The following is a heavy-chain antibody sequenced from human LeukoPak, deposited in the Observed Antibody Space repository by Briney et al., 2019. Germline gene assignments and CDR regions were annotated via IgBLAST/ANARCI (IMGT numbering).Heavy chain of an antibody. Sequence: PGGSLRLSCAASGFTFSSYSMNWVRQAPGRGLEWVSYISSSSSTIYYADSVKGRFTISRDNAKNSLYLQMNSLRAEDTAVYYCARDARPLPAATYGHGWFDPWGQGTLVTVSS. CDR3: ARDARPLPAATYGHGWFDP. CDR1: GFTFSSYS. V-gene: IGHV3-48*01. D-gene: IGHD2-2*01. CDR2: ISSSSSTI. J-gene: IGHJ5*02.